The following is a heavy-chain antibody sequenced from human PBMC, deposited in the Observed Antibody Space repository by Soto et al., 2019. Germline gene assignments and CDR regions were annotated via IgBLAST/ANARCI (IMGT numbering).Heavy chain of an antibody. D-gene: IGHD6-19*01. J-gene: IGHJ4*01. CDR2: IYHGGTT. Sequence: ETLSLTCSVSGYSMSSSYLGWIRQSPGKGPEWIASIYHGGTTFYNPSLKSRITISVDTSNNQFSLKLTSMTAADTAVYYCARAHVMVVDGSTFDYWGQGTLATVSS. CDR1: GYSMSSSY. V-gene: IGHV4-38-2*02. CDR3: ARAHVMVVDGSTFDY.